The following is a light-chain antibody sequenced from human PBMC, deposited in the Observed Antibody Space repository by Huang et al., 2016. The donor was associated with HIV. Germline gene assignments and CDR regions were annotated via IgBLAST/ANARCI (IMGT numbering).Light chain of an antibody. V-gene: IGKV1-27*01. J-gene: IGKJ4*01. CDR1: QGISNS. Sequence: DIQMTHSPSSLSASVGDRVTITCRASQGISNSLAWYQQKPGKVPRLLIYAASTFQSGVPSRFSGSRSGRDFSLTIGSLQPEDVATYYCQKYDSAPLTFGGGTKVDI. CDR2: AAS. CDR3: QKYDSAPLT.